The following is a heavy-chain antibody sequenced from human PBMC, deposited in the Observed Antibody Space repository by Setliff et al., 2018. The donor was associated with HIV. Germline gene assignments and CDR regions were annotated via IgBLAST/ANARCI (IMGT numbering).Heavy chain of an antibody. CDR3: ARLFSGSPGDY. J-gene: IGHJ4*02. CDR1: GGSISSNW. D-gene: IGHD3-10*01. CDR2: IYHSGST. V-gene: IGHV4-4*02. Sequence: SETLSLTCAVSGGSISSNWWSWVRQSPGKGLEWIGEIYHSGSTHYNPSLQSRVTISVDKSKSQFSLKLNSVTAADTAVYYCARLFSGSPGDYWGQGTLVTVSS.